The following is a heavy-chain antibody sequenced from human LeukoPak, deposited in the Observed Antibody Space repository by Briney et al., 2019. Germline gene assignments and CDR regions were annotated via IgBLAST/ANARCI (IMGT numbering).Heavy chain of an antibody. V-gene: IGHV3-9*01. J-gene: IGHJ4*02. CDR2: ISWNSGSI. CDR1: GFTFDDYA. Sequence: GGSLRLSCAASGFTFDDYAMHWVRQAPGKGLEWVSGISWNSGSIGYADSVKGRFTISRDNAKNSLYLQMNSLRAEDTALYYCAKDDYDILTGSGGFDYWGQGTLATVSS. CDR3: AKDDYDILTGSGGFDY. D-gene: IGHD3-9*01.